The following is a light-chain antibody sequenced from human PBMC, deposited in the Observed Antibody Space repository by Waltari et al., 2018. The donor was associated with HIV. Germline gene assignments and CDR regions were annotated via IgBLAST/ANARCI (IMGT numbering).Light chain of an antibody. Sequence: QSVLTQPPSVSAAPGQKVTISCSGSSSNIGNNSVSWYQQQPGTAPKLLIYDNNKRPSGIPDQFSGSKSGTSATLGITGLQTGDEADYYCGTWDSSLSAGVFGGGTKLTVL. J-gene: IGLJ3*02. CDR2: DNN. V-gene: IGLV1-51*01. CDR3: GTWDSSLSAGV. CDR1: SSNIGNNS.